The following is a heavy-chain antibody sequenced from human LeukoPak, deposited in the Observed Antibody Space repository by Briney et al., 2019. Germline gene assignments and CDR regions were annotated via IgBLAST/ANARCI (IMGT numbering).Heavy chain of an antibody. CDR3: ARVEFDP. V-gene: IGHV4-38-2*02. Sequence: SETPSLTCTVSGYSISSGYYWDWIRQPPGKGLEWIGSIYHSGSTYYNPSLKSRVTISVDTSKNQFSLKLSSVTAADTAVYYCARVEFDPWGQGTLVTVSS. CDR2: IYHSGST. CDR1: GYSISSGYY. J-gene: IGHJ5*02.